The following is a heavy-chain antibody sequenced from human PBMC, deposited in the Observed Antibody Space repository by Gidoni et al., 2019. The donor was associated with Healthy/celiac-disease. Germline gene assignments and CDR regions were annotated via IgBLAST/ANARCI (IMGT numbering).Heavy chain of an antibody. CDR1: GGSISSGGYY. J-gene: IGHJ5*02. CDR2: IYYSGST. Sequence: QVQLQESGPGLVTPSQTLSRTCTVSGGSISSGGYYWSWIRQHPGKGLEWIGYIYYSGSTYYNPSLKSRVTISVDTSKNQFSLKLSSVTAADTAVYYCARDGLQRGYSYGSNWFDPWGQGTLVTVSS. D-gene: IGHD5-18*01. V-gene: IGHV4-31*03. CDR3: ARDGLQRGYSYGSNWFDP.